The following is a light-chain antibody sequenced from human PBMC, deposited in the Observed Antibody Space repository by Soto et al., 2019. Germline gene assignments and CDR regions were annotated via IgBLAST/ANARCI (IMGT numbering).Light chain of an antibody. J-gene: IGKJ4*01. V-gene: IGKV3-15*01. CDR3: QQYHNWLT. CDR2: DAS. Sequence: EIVLTQSPASLSLSPGEIATLSCRASQSINSNLAWYQQKPGQAPRLLIYDASTRATGIPARFSGSGSGTEFTLTISSLQSEDFAVYYCQQYHNWLTFGGGTKVDI. CDR1: QSINSN.